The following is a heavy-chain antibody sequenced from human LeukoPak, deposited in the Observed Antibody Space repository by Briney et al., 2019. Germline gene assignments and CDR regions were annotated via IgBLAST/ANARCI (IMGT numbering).Heavy chain of an antibody. CDR1: GGSISSYY. V-gene: IGHV4-59*08. Sequence: SETLSLTCTVSGGSISSYYWSWIRQPPGKGLEWIGYIYYSGSTNYNPSLRSRVTISVDSSKNQFSLKLSSVTAADTAVYYCARQGGSSWYFHYMDVWGRGTTVTVSS. J-gene: IGHJ6*03. D-gene: IGHD6-13*01. CDR3: ARQGGSSWYFHYMDV. CDR2: IYYSGST.